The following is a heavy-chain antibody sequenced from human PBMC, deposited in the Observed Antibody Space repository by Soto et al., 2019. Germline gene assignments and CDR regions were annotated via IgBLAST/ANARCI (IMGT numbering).Heavy chain of an antibody. J-gene: IGHJ3*01. V-gene: IGHV6-1*01. CDR2: TYYRSKWYN. CDR3: ARGTGDQRGDALNV. D-gene: IGHD7-27*01. CDR1: GDSVSSNSAA. Sequence: SQTLSLTCAISGDSVSSNSAAWNWIRQSPSRGLEWLGRTYYRSKWYNDYALSLRSRITVNPDTSRNQFSLHLNSVTPEDTVVYYCARGTGDQRGDALNVWGQGTMVTVSS.